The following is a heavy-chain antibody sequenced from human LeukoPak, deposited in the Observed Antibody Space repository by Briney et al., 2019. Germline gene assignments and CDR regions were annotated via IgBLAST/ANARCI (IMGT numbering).Heavy chain of an antibody. CDR3: ASGAGWESGY. V-gene: IGHV3-7*01. CDR2: IDQDGSEK. D-gene: IGHD1-26*01. Sequence: GGSLRLSCAVSGSTSSRNFMSWVRQTPEKGLEWVANIDQDGSEKNYVDSVKGRFTISRDNTKNSLFLQMNSLRAEDTAIYYCASGAGWESGYWGQGTLVTVSS. CDR1: GSTSSRNF. J-gene: IGHJ4*02.